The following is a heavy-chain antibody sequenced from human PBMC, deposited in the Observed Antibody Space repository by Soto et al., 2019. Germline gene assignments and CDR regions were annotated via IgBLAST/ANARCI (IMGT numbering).Heavy chain of an antibody. D-gene: IGHD3-9*01. CDR3: VRAISGSFAL. Sequence: EVQLVESGGGLVQSGGSLRLSCEASGFSFITYWMNWVRQAPGKGLEWLASIKEDGSENQYVDSVKGRFTISIDNAKNSLYLQMNSLSEEDTAVYYCVRAISGSFALWGQGTLVIVSS. J-gene: IGHJ4*02. V-gene: IGHV3-7*04. CDR2: IKEDGSEN. CDR1: GFSFITYW.